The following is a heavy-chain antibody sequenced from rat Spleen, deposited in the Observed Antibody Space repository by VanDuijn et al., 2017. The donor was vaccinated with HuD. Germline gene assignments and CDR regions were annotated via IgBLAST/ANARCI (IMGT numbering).Heavy chain of an antibody. D-gene: IGHD1-7*01. J-gene: IGHJ2*01. Sequence: VQLVESDGGLVQPGRSLKLSCAASGFTFSNAAMYWVRQAPGKGLEWVARMRTKPNNYATYYADSVKGRFTISRDDSKALVYLQMDNLKTEDTAMYYCTAMGMGYWGQGVMVTVSS. CDR3: TAMGMGY. V-gene: IGHV10-5*01. CDR1: GFTFSNAA. CDR2: MRTKPNNYAT.